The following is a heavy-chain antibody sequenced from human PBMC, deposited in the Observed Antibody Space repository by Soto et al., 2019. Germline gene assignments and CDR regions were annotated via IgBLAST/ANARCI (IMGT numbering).Heavy chain of an antibody. D-gene: IGHD3-3*01. Sequence: GGSLRLSCAASGFTFDDYTMHWVRQAPGKGLEWVSLISWDGGSTYYADSVKGRFTISRDNSKNSLYLQMNSLRTEDTALYYCAKDIRKRDRYYYGMDVWGQGTTVTV. CDR1: GFTFDDYT. J-gene: IGHJ6*02. CDR3: AKDIRKRDRYYYGMDV. V-gene: IGHV3-43*01. CDR2: ISWDGGST.